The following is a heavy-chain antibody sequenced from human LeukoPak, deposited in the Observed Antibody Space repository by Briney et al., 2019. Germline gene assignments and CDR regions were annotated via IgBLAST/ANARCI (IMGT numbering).Heavy chain of an antibody. V-gene: IGHV4-61*01. D-gene: IGHD6-19*01. CDR3: ARGFRGTGQAVANYYYMDV. Sequence: PSETLSLTCTVSGGSISSSSYYWSWIRQPPGKGLEWIGYIYYSGSTNYNPSLKSRVTISVDTSKNQFSLKLSSVTAADTAVYYCARGFRGTGQAVANYYYMDVWGKGTTVTISS. CDR1: GGSISSSSYY. J-gene: IGHJ6*03. CDR2: IYYSGST.